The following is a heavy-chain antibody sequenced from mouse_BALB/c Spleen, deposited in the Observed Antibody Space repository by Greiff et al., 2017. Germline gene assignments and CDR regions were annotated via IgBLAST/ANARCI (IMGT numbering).Heavy chain of an antibody. Sequence: EVQLVESGGGLVQPGGSLKLSCAASGFTFSSYGMSWVRQTPDKRLELVATINSGGSYTYYPDSVKGRFTISRDNAKNTLYLQMSSLRSEDTAMYYCARQTGLMAMDYWGQGTSVTVSS. CDR2: INSGGSYT. D-gene: IGHD1-3*01. V-gene: IGHV5-6*01. J-gene: IGHJ4*01. CDR1: GFTFSSYG. CDR3: ARQTGLMAMDY.